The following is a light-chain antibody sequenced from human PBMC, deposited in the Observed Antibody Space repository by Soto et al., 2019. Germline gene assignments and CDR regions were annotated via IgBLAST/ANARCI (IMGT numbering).Light chain of an antibody. CDR1: QSVSSSY. V-gene: IGKV3-20*01. CDR2: GAS. Sequence: VMTQSPATLSVSPGEGATVSCRASQSVSSSYLAWYQQKHGQAPRLLIYGASSRATGIPDRFSGSWYGTDFNLTISRLEPEDFAVYYCQQYGSSPRTIGQGTKVDTK. J-gene: IGKJ1*01. CDR3: QQYGSSPRT.